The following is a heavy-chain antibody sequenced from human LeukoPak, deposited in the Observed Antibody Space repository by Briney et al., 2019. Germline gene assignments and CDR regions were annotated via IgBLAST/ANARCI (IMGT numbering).Heavy chain of an antibody. D-gene: IGHD3-3*01. CDR2: INPSGGST. V-gene: IGHV1-46*01. Sequence: GASVKVSCKASGYTFTSYYMHWVRQAPGQGLEWMGIINPSGGSTSYAQKFQGRVTMTRDTSTSTVYMELSSLRSEDTAVYYCARDIGDVQEWLSYFDYWGQGTLVTVSS. CDR1: GYTFTSYY. CDR3: ARDIGDVQEWLSYFDY. J-gene: IGHJ4*02.